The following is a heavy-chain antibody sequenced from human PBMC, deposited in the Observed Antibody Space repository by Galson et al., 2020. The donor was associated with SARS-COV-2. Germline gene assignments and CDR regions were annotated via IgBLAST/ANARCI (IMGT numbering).Heavy chain of an antibody. CDR2: ISYDGSNK. CDR3: AKDRGSCYYDY. D-gene: IGHD2-15*01. CDR1: GFTFSSYG. J-gene: IGHJ4*02. V-gene: IGHV3-30*18. Sequence: GESLKISCAASGFTFSSYGMHWVRQAPGKGLEWVAVISYDGSNKYYADSVKGRFTISRDNSKNTLYLQMNSLRAEDTAVYYCAKDRGSCYYDYWGQGTLVTVSS.